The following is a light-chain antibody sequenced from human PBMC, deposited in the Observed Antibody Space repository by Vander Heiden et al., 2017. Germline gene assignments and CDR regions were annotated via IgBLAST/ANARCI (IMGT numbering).Light chain of an antibody. CDR3: QQYRLFPWT. Sequence: GDRVTITCRASQSITDSLAWYQQKPGKAPKLLIYKASTLGSGVLSRFSGSESGTEFTLTISSLQPDDFATYYCQQYRLFPWTFGQGTKVEIK. CDR1: QSITDS. V-gene: IGKV1-5*03. CDR2: KAS. J-gene: IGKJ1*01.